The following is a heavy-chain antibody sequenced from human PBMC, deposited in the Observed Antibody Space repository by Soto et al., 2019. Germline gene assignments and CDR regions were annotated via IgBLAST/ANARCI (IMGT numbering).Heavy chain of an antibody. D-gene: IGHD3-10*01. CDR2: TGTTGDT. Sequence: EEQLVESGGGMVQPGGSLRLSCVASGFAFSSYDMHWVRQVAGKGLEWVSATGTTGDTYYPGSVKGRFTISREDAKNSXXLQMNNLRAGDSAVYYCARDATYGSGRGPDWYFDLWGRGTLVTVSS. V-gene: IGHV3-13*04. J-gene: IGHJ2*01. CDR3: ARDATYGSGRGPDWYFDL. CDR1: GFAFSSYD.